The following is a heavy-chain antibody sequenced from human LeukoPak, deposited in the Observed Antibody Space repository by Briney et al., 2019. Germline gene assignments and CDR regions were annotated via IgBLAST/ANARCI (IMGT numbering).Heavy chain of an antibody. V-gene: IGHV3-23*01. CDR2: TSGSGDKT. Sequence: GGSLRLSRAASGFIFRTYAMTWVRQAPGKGLEWVSATSGSGDKTYYADSVKGRFTISRDNSKNTVYLQMNRLRIEDTAEYYCAKEGEGYNYGYAYWGQGTLVTVSS. CDR1: GFIFRTYA. CDR3: AKEGEGYNYGYAY. D-gene: IGHD5-18*01. J-gene: IGHJ4*02.